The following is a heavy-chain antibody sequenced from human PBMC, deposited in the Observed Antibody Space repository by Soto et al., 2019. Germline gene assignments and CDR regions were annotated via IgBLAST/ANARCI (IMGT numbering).Heavy chain of an antibody. V-gene: IGHV1-18*01. CDR3: ARCIQGDYYYGMDV. Sequence: QAQLVQSGAEVKKPGASVKGSCKASGYTFYSHSISWVRQAPGQGLEWMGRINDDYGNTQYAQKFRGRVTMTTDTSTTTVYMELTNLRSDDTAVYYCARCIQGDYYYGMDVWGQGTTVTVSS. J-gene: IGHJ6*02. D-gene: IGHD5-18*01. CDR2: INDDYGNT. CDR1: GYTFYSHS.